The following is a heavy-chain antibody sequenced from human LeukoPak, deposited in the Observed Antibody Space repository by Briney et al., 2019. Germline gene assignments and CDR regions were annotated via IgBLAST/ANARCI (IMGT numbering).Heavy chain of an antibody. CDR3: ASGESYYLEN. CDR2: ISGGDGST. CDR1: GFTFSNYA. V-gene: IGHV3-23*01. Sequence: GESLRLSCAASGFTFSNYAMRWVRQAPGKGLEWVPGISGGDGSTNYADSVKGRFTISRDNSKNTLYLQMNSLRAEDTAVYYCASGESYYLENWGQGTLVTVSS. J-gene: IGHJ4*02. D-gene: IGHD1-26*01.